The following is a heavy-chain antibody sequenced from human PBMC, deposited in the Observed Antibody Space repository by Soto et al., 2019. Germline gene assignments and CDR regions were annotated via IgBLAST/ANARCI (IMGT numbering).Heavy chain of an antibody. D-gene: IGHD6-13*01. CDR2: IYYSGST. CDR1: GGSISSGGYY. V-gene: IGHV4-31*03. CDR3: ASGSSWYGPRDGIYYYYGMDV. Sequence: SETLSLTCTVSGGSISSGGYYWSWIRQHPGKGLEWIGYIYYSGSTYYNPSLKSRVTISVDTSKNQFSLKLSSVTAADTAVYYCASGSSWYGPRDGIYYYYGMDVWGQGTTVTVSS. J-gene: IGHJ6*02.